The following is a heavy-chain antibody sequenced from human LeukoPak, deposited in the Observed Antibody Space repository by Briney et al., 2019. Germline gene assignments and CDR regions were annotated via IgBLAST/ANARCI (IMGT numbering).Heavy chain of an antibody. D-gene: IGHD3-22*01. V-gene: IGHV4-59*08. CDR1: GGSISSYY. CDR2: IYYSGST. J-gene: IGHJ6*02. CDR3: ARSAGSSGFLAQARYYYYYGMDV. Sequence: PSETLSLTCTVSGGSISSYYWSWIRQPPGKGLEWIGYIYYSGSTNYNPSLKSRVTISVDTSKNQFSPKLSSVTAADTAVYYCARSAGSSGFLAQARYYYYYGMDVWGQGTTVTVSS.